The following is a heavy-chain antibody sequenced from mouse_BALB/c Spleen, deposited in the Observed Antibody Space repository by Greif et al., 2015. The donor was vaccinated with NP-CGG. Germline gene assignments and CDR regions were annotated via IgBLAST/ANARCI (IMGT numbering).Heavy chain of an antibody. D-gene: IGHD2-2*01. V-gene: IGHV5-6-5*01. CDR2: ISSGGST. Sequence: DVMLVESGGGLVKPGGSLKLSCAASGFTFSSYAMSWVRQTPEKRLEWVASISSGGSTYYPDSVKGRFTISRDNARNILYLQMSSLRSEDTAMYYCARGRGYGYGSWFAYWGQGTLVTVSA. CDR3: ARGRGYGYGSWFAY. J-gene: IGHJ3*01. CDR1: GFTFSSYA.